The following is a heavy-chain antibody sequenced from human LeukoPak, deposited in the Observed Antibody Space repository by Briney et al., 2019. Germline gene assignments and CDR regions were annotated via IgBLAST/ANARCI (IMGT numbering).Heavy chain of an antibody. J-gene: IGHJ4*02. CDR1: GYTFTSNY. V-gene: IGHV1-46*01. Sequence: ASVTVSCTASGYTFTSNYIHWVRQAPGQGLEWMGMIYPRDGSTSYAQKFQGRVTITADESTSTAYMELSSLRSEDTAVYYCARDKSLAAAGLFDYWGQGTLVTVSS. CDR3: ARDKSLAAAGLFDY. CDR2: IYPRDGST. D-gene: IGHD6-13*01.